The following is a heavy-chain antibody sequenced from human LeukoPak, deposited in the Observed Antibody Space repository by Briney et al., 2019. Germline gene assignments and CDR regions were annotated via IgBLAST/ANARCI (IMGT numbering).Heavy chain of an antibody. CDR1: SGSISSSNYY. CDR3: ARNGGSYSIDY. V-gene: IGHV4-61*02. Sequence: SETLSLTCTVSSGSISSSNYYWSWIRQPAGKGLEWIGRISTIGITNYNPSLNSRVTISIDTSKNQFSLKLSSVTAADTAVYYCARNGGSYSIDYWGQGTLVTVSS. CDR2: ISTIGIT. J-gene: IGHJ4*02. D-gene: IGHD1-26*01.